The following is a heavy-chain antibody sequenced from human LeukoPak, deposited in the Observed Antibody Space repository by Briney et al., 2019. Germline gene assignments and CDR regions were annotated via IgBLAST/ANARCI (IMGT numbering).Heavy chain of an antibody. J-gene: IGHJ5*02. CDR1: GGSISSYY. D-gene: IGHD5-12*01. Sequence: PSETLSLTCTVSGGSISSYYWWWIRQPPGKGLEWIGYIHYSGSTNYNPSLKSRVTISVDTSKNLFSLKLMSVTAADTAVYYCARHLLSSGYDCWFDPWGQGTLVTVSS. V-gene: IGHV4-59*08. CDR3: ARHLLSSGYDCWFDP. CDR2: IHYSGST.